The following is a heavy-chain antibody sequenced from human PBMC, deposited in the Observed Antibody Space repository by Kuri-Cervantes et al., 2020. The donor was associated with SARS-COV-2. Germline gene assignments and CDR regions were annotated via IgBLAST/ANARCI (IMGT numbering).Heavy chain of an antibody. D-gene: IGHD2-21*01. CDR2: IKSKPDGGAT. CDR1: GFTFYNAW. CDR3: TSGRIADRLGAFDI. Sequence: GESLKISCAASGFTFYNAWMSWVRQAPGKGLEWVGRIKSKPDGGATEYAAPVKGRFTFSRDDSKNTLYFQMNSLKTEDTAVYYCTSGRIADRLGAFDIWGQGTMVTVSS. J-gene: IGHJ3*02. V-gene: IGHV3-15*01.